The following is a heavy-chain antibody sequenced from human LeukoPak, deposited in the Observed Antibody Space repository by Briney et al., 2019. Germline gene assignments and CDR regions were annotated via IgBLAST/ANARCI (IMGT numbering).Heavy chain of an antibody. D-gene: IGHD3-22*01. CDR2: FYYSGST. CDR1: GGSISSYY. V-gene: IGHV4-59*01. CDR3: ARDHSEYYYDSSPGAFDI. J-gene: IGHJ3*02. Sequence: PSETLSLTCTVSGGSISSYYWSWLRQPPEKGLELIGYFYYSGSTNYNPSLKSRVTISVDTSKNRFSLKLSSVTAADTAVYYCARDHSEYYYDSSPGAFDIWGQGTMVTVSS.